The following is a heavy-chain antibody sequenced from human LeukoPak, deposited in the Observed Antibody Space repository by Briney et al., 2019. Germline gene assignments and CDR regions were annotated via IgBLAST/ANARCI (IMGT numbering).Heavy chain of an antibody. CDR2: IKSKTDGGTT. D-gene: IGHD3-10*01. CDR1: GFTFSNAW. Sequence: GGSLRLSCAASGFTFSNAWMSWVRQAPGKGLEWVGRIKSKTDGGTTDYAAPVKGRFTISRDDSKNTLYLQMNSLKTEDTAVYYCSVAYGSGSYYPFDYWGQGTLVTVSS. CDR3: SVAYGSGSYYPFDY. V-gene: IGHV3-15*01. J-gene: IGHJ4*02.